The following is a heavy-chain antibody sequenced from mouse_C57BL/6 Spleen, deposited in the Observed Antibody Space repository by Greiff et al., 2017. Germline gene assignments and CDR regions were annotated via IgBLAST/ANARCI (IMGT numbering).Heavy chain of an antibody. CDR3: ARHGDYYGSGVYYFDD. CDR2: FYPGSGSI. J-gene: IGHJ2*01. CDR1: GYTFTEYT. Sequence: VQLQESGAELVKPGASVKLSCKASGYTFTEYTIPWVKQRSGQGLEWIGWFYPGSGSIKYNEKFKNKATLTADKSSSTVYMELSRLTSEDSAVYFCARHGDYYGSGVYYFDDWGQGTTLTVSS. V-gene: IGHV1-62-2*01. D-gene: IGHD1-1*01.